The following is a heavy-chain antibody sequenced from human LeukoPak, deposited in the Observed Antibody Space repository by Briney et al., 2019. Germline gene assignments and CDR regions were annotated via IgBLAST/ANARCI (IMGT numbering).Heavy chain of an antibody. V-gene: IGHV1-8*01. CDR2: MNPNSGNT. CDR1: GYTFTSYD. D-gene: IGHD4-23*01. Sequence: WASVKVSCKASGYTFTSYDINWVRQATGQGLEWMGWMNPNSGNTGYAQKFQGRVTMTRNTSISTAYMELSSLRSEDTAVYYCARGKGHGGNSVVWFDPWGQGTLVTVSS. J-gene: IGHJ5*02. CDR3: ARGKGHGGNSVVWFDP.